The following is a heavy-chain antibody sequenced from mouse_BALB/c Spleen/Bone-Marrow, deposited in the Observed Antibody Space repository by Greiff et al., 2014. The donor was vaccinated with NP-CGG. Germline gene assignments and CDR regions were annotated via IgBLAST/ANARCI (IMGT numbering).Heavy chain of an antibody. Sequence: SGAELAKPGASVMMSCKASGYTFTSYWMHWVKQRPGQALEWIGYINPSTGYTEFNQKFKDKATLTADKSSSTAYMHLSSLTSEDSAVYYCARGATVVARYFDSWGQGTTLTVSS. V-gene: IGHV1-7*01. J-gene: IGHJ2*01. CDR3: ARGATVVARYFDS. CDR1: GYTFTSYW. D-gene: IGHD1-1*01. CDR2: INPSTGYT.